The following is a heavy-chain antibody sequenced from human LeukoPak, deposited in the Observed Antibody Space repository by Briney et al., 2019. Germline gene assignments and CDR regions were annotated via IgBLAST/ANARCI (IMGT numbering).Heavy chain of an antibody. J-gene: IGHJ4*02. CDR1: GFALRGSV. CDR3: ARVRDDYTSLDS. D-gene: IGHD4-11*01. V-gene: IGHV3-74*01. Sequence: GGSLRPSCAVSGFALRGSVLHWGAQAPGKGLRWVSRINSDGRRTTYADSVRGRFTISRDTAKSTTYRQTTRWRAEPTAVYYCARVRDDYTSLDSGGQGTLVTVSS. CDR2: INSDGRRT.